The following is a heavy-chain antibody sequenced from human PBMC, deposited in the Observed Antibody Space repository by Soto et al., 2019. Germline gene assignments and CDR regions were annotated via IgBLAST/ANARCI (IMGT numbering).Heavy chain of an antibody. CDR3: ARDSGMIRGNYGMDV. CDR2: IYSSGNI. CDR1: GFIVRSNY. Sequence: GGSLRLSCAASGFIVRSNYMTWVRQAPGKGLEWVSVIYSSGNIYYPDSVKGRFTTSRDNSQNTFFLQMNSLRAEDTAVYYCARDSGMIRGNYGMDVWGQGTTVTVSS. D-gene: IGHD3-10*01. J-gene: IGHJ6*02. V-gene: IGHV3-53*01.